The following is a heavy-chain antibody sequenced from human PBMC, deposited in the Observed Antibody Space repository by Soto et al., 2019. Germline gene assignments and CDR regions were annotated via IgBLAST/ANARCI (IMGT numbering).Heavy chain of an antibody. CDR3: ARILTLGYSYDNDAFDI. CDR1: GGSISSSSYY. CDR2: IYYSGST. V-gene: IGHV4-39*01. Sequence: QLQLQESGPGLVKPSETLSLTCTVSGGSISSSSYYWGWIRQPPGKGLEWIGSIYYSGSTYYNPSLKSRVTISVDTSKNQFSLKLSSVTAADTAVYYCARILTLGYSYDNDAFDIWGQGTMVTVSS. J-gene: IGHJ3*02. D-gene: IGHD5-18*01.